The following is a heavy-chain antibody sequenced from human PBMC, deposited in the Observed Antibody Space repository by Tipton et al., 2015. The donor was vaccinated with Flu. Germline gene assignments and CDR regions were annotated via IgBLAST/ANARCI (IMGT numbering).Heavy chain of an antibody. CDR1: GLTFSSFA. V-gene: IGHV3-23*01. CDR2: ISGSGGST. D-gene: IGHD6-19*01. J-gene: IGHJ5*01. CDR3: AKVTGYNSGWFDS. Sequence: SLRLSCAASGLTFSSFAMTWARQAPGKGLEWVSAISGSGGSTYYADSVKGRFTISRDNSKNTLYLQMNSLRAEDTAVYYCAKVTGYNSGWFDSWGQGTLVTVSS.